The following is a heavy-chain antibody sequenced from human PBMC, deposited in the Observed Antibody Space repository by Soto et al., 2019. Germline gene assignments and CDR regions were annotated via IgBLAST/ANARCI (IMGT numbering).Heavy chain of an antibody. J-gene: IGHJ3*02. V-gene: IGHV4-30-4*01. CDR1: GGSISSGDYY. CDR3: ARDSMIVVVNSHAFDI. Sequence: QVQLQESGPGLVKPSQTLSLTCTVSGGSISSGDYYWSWIRQPPGKGLEWIGYIYYSGSTYYNPSPKSRVTIAVDTSKNQFSLKLSSVTAADTAVYYCARDSMIVVVNSHAFDIWGQGTMVTVSS. CDR2: IYYSGST. D-gene: IGHD3-22*01.